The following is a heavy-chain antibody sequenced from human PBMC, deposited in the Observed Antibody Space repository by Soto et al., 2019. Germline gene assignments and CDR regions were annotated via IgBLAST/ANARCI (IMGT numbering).Heavy chain of an antibody. J-gene: IGHJ6*02. CDR2: ISVFNGDT. V-gene: IGHV1-18*01. CDR1: GYTSSSYG. D-gene: IGHD2-15*01. CDR3: ATKDDHKDDQPYYYGMDV. Sequence: QVQLLQSGGEVKTPGASVKVSCKALGYTSSSYGINWVRQAPGQGLEWMGWISVFNGDTKYAQKLPGRVAITKDPGTRTAHMELRSLRSDDAAVYFCATKDDHKDDQPYYYGMDVWGQGTTVAVSS.